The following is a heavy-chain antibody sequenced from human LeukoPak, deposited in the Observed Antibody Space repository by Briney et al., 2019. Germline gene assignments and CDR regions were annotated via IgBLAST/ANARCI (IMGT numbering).Heavy chain of an antibody. CDR2: ISDSGGTT. J-gene: IGHJ5*01. V-gene: IGHV3-23*01. Sequence: GGSLRLSCAASGFTFNNYAMSWVRQAPGKGLEWVSAISDSGGTTYYADPVKGRFTISRDNSENTLFLQMNSLRAEDTAVYYCAKEPREYCSSTSCPNWFDSWGQGTLVTVSS. CDR3: AKEPREYCSSTSCPNWFDS. D-gene: IGHD2-2*01. CDR1: GFTFNNYA.